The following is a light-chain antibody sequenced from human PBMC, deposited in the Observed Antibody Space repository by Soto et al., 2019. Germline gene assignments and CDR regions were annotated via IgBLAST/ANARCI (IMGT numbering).Light chain of an antibody. Sequence: EIVMTQSPATLSVSPGERATLSCRASQSVGSNLAWYQQKPGQAPRLLMYGASTRATGVPARFSGSGSGAEFTLTISSLQSEDFAVYYCQQYTNRPPWTFGQGTKVEIE. V-gene: IGKV3-15*01. CDR1: QSVGSN. J-gene: IGKJ1*01. CDR2: GAS. CDR3: QQYTNRPPWT.